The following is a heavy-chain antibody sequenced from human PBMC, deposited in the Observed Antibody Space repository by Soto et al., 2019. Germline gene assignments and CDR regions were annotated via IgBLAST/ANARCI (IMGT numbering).Heavy chain of an antibody. V-gene: IGHV3-33*01. CDR2: IWYDGSNK. CDR3: ARDHLLGYCSGGSCSSPPSAVSRFDP. CDR1: GFTFSSYG. J-gene: IGHJ5*02. D-gene: IGHD2-15*01. Sequence: GGSLRLSCAASGFTFSSYGMHWVRQAPGKGLEWVAVIWYDGSNKYYADSVKGRFTISRDNSKNTLYLQMNSLRAEDTAVYYCARDHLLGYCSGGSCSSPPSAVSRFDPWGQGTLVTVSS.